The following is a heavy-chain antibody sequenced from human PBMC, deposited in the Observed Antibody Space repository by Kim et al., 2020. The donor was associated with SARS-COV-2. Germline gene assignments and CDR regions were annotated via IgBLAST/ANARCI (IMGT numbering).Heavy chain of an antibody. CDR2: IWYDGSNK. V-gene: IGHV3-33*01. CDR1: GFTFSSYG. Sequence: GGSLRLSCAASGFTFSSYGMHWVRQAPGKGLEWVAVIWYDGSNKYYADSVKGRFTISRDNSKNTLYLQMNSLRAEDTAVYYCARGAGYCSSTSCYFDLWGRGTLVTVSS. J-gene: IGHJ2*01. CDR3: ARGAGYCSSTSCYFDL. D-gene: IGHD2-2*01.